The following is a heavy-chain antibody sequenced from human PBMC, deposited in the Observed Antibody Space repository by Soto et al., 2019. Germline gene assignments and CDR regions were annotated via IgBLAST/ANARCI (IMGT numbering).Heavy chain of an antibody. CDR2: ISGSVGST. Sequence: ESMRLACAASRFSFSSYSMSCVRQAPGKGLEWVSAISGSVGSTYYADSVKGRFTISRDNSKNTLYLQMNSLRAEDTAVYYCAKPIRFLEWFPLYGMDVWGQGTTVTVSS. D-gene: IGHD3-3*01. V-gene: IGHV3-23*01. CDR1: RFSFSSYS. J-gene: IGHJ6*02. CDR3: AKPIRFLEWFPLYGMDV.